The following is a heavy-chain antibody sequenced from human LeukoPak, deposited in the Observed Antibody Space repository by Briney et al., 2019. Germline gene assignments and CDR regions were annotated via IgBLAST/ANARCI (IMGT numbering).Heavy chain of an antibody. V-gene: IGHV1-2*02. CDR3: ARSSSWYEALGYFDY. CDR1: GYTFTVYY. J-gene: IGHJ4*02. Sequence: ASVKVSCKASGYTFTVYYMHWVRQAPGQGLEWMGWINPNSGGTNYAQKFQGRVTMTRDTSISTAYMELSRLRSDDTAVYYCARSSSWYEALGYFDYWGQGTLVTVSS. CDR2: INPNSGGT. D-gene: IGHD6-13*01.